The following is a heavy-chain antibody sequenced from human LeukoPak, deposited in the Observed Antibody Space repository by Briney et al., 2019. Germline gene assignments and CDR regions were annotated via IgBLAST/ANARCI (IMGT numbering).Heavy chain of an antibody. J-gene: IGHJ4*02. CDR2: ISYDGSNK. D-gene: IGHD3-10*01. V-gene: IGHV3-30-3*01. Sequence: GRSLRLSCAASGFTFSSYAMHWVRQAPGKGLEWVAVISYDGSNKYYADSVKGRFTISRDNSKNTLYLQMNSLRAEDTAVYYCARDLQAFRADYYGSGSPDYWGQGTLVTVSS. CDR3: ARDLQAFRADYYGSGSPDY. CDR1: GFTFSSYA.